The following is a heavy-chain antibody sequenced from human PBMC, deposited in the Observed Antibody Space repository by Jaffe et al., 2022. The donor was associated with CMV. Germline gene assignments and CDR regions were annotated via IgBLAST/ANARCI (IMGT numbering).Heavy chain of an antibody. CDR2: IKSKTDGGTT. CDR3: TTAFPYPSSCSSGWMCWYFDL. V-gene: IGHV3-15*01. Sequence: EVQLVESGGGLVKPGGSLRLSCAASGFTFSNAWMSWVRQAPGKGLEWVGRIKSKTDGGTTDYAAPVKGRFTISRDDSKNTLYLQMNSLKTEDTAVYYCTTAFPYPSSCSSGWMCWYFDLWGRGTLVTVSS. J-gene: IGHJ2*01. D-gene: IGHD6-19*01. CDR1: GFTFSNAW.